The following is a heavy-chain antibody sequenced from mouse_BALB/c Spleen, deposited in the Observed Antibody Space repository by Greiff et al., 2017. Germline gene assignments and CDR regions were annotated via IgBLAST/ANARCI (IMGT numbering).Heavy chain of an antibody. CDR2: ISDGGSYT. D-gene: IGHD1-1*01. CDR1: GFTFSDYY. V-gene: IGHV5-4*02. Sequence: EVMLVESGGGLVKPGGSLKLSCAASGFTFSDYYMYWVRQTPEKRLEWVATISDGGSYTYYPDSVKGRFTITRDNAKNNLYLQMSSLKSEDTAMYYCAREGYGSSPDYWGQGTTLTVSS. CDR3: AREGYGSSPDY. J-gene: IGHJ2*01.